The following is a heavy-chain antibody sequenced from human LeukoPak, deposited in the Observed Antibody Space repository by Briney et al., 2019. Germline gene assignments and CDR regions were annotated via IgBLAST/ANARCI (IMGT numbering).Heavy chain of an antibody. CDR2: ITSSSSSI. CDR1: GFTFNTYS. D-gene: IGHD3-10*01. Sequence: PGGSLRLSCAASGFTFNTYSMNWVRQAPGKGLEWVSYITSSSSSIYYADSVKGRFTISRDNAKNSLYLQMNSLRAEDTAVYYCARGASGIGGIRFDPWGQGTLVTVSS. CDR3: ARGASGIGGIRFDP. V-gene: IGHV3-48*01. J-gene: IGHJ5*02.